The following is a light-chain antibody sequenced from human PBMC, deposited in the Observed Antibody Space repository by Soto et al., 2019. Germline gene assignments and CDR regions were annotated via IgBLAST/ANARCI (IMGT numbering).Light chain of an antibody. V-gene: IGLV1-36*01. CDR1: SSNIGNNA. Sequence: QSVLTQPPSVSEAPRQRVTISCSGSSSNIGNNAVNWYQQLPGKAPKLLIYYDDLLPSWVSDRFSGSKSGTSASLAISGLQSEDEADYYCAAWDDSLNGPVFGGGTQLTVL. CDR2: YDD. CDR3: AAWDDSLNGPV. J-gene: IGLJ2*01.